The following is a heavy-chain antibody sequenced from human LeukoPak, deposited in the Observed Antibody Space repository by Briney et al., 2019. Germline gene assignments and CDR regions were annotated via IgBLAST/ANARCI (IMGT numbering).Heavy chain of an antibody. J-gene: IGHJ6*02. V-gene: IGHV4-4*07. CDR3: ARDLDSSSWEASYGMDV. D-gene: IGHD6-13*01. CDR1: GGSISSYY. Sequence: SETLSLTCTVSGGSISSYYWSWIRQPAGKGLEWIGRIYTSGSTIYNPSLKSRVTMSVDTSKNQFSLKLSSVTAADTAVYYCARDLDSSSWEASYGMDVWGQGTTVTVSS. CDR2: IYTSGST.